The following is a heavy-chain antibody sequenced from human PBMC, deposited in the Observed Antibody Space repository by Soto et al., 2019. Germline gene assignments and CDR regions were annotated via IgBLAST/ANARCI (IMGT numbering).Heavy chain of an antibody. V-gene: IGHV1-18*01. CDR2: ISAYNGNT. J-gene: IGHJ6*02. CDR1: GYTFTSYS. CDR3: AASPSFWQNYYYGAMDV. Sequence: ASVKVSCKASGYTFTSYSISWVRQAPGQGLEWMGWISAYNGNTNYAQKFQERVTITRDLSTNTIYMDLSGLRSEDTAVYYCAASPSFWQNYYYGAMDVWGQGTTVTVSS.